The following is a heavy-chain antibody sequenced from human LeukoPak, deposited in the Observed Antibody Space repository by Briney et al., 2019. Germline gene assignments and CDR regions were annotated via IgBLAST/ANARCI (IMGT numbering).Heavy chain of an antibody. Sequence: SETLSLTCTVSGGSISSFYWSWIRQPGGKGLEWTGRIYTSGSTNYNPSLRTRVTMSLDTSKNQFSLKLSSVTAADTAVYYCATGYCSTTGCYDYWGQGTLVTVSS. CDR2: IYTSGST. CDR3: ATGYCSTTGCYDY. V-gene: IGHV4-4*07. D-gene: IGHD2-2*01. CDR1: GGSISSFY. J-gene: IGHJ4*02.